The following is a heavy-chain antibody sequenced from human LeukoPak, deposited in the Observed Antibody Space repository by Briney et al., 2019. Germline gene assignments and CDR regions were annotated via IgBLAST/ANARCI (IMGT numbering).Heavy chain of an antibody. D-gene: IGHD3-10*01. CDR1: GFTVSSNY. V-gene: IGHV3-66*01. CDR2: IYSGGST. J-gene: IGHJ6*02. CDR3: ARDSGSGSYYSYYYYYYGMDV. Sequence: GGSLRLSCAASGFTVSSNYMSWVRQAPGKGLEWVSVIYSGGSTYYADSVKGRFTISRDNSKNTLYLQMNSLRAEDTAVYYRARDSGSGSYYSYYYYYYGMDVWGQGTTVTVSS.